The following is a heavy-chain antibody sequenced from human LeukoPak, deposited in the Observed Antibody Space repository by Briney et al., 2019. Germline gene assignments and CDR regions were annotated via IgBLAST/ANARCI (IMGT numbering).Heavy chain of an antibody. CDR2: IWYDGSNK. J-gene: IGHJ4*02. CDR3: AGDRERVDVVVPAAPDY. CDR1: GFTFSSYG. Sequence: PGGSLRLSCAASGFTFSSYGMHWVRQAPGKGLEWVAVIWYDGSNKYYADSVKGRFTISRDNSKNTLYLQMNSLRAEDTAVYYCAGDRERVDVVVPAAPDYWGQGTLVTVSS. D-gene: IGHD2-2*01. V-gene: IGHV3-33*01.